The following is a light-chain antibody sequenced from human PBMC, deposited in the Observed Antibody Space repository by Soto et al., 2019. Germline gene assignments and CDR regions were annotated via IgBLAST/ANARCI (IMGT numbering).Light chain of an antibody. CDR3: STYTSSRTRV. J-gene: IGLJ1*01. Sequence: HSVLTQPASVSGSPGQSITISCTGTSSDVGAYDFVSWYQQHPDKAPKLMIYEVSNRPSGVSNRFSGSKSVNTATLTISGLQAEDEADYYCSTYTSSRTRVFGTGTKVTV. V-gene: IGLV2-14*03. CDR2: EVS. CDR1: SSDVGAYDF.